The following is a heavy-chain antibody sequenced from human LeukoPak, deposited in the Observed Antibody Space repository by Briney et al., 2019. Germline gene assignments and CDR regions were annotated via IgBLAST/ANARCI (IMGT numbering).Heavy chain of an antibody. CDR2: IIHSGST. CDR3: ARLYTIRPSFVVVPAATYSGWFDP. V-gene: IGHV4-34*12. Sequence: SETLSLTCAVYDGSFSGYYWSWIRQPPGKGLEWIGEIIHSGSTNYNPSLKSRVTISIDTSKNQFSLKLSSVTAADTAVYYCARLYTIRPSFVVVPAATYSGWFDPWGQGTLVTVSS. D-gene: IGHD2-2*01. J-gene: IGHJ5*02. CDR1: DGSFSGYY.